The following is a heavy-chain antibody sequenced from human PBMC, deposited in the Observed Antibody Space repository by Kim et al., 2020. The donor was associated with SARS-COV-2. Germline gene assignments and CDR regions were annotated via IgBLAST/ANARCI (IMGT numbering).Heavy chain of an antibody. Sequence: TYYAGSVKGTSTISRDNAKNSLYLEMNSLRDEDTAVYYCARDYGGNVGYWGQGTLVTVSS. CDR3: ARDYGGNVGY. CDR2: T. D-gene: IGHD4-17*01. V-gene: IGHV3-48*02. J-gene: IGHJ4*02.